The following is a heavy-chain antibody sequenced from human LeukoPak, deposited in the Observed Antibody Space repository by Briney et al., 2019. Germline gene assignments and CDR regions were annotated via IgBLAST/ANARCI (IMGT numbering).Heavy chain of an antibody. Sequence: SETLSLTCAVHAGSFSGYYWSWIRQPPGKGLEWIGEINHSGSTNYNPSLKSRVTISVDTSKNQFSLKLSSVTAADTAVYYCARGGFDPWGQGTLVTVSS. CDR1: AGSFSGYY. CDR3: ARGGFDP. J-gene: IGHJ5*02. CDR2: INHSGST. V-gene: IGHV4-34*01.